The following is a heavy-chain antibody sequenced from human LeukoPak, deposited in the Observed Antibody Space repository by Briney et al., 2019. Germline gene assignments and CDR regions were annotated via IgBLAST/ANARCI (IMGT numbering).Heavy chain of an antibody. CDR1: GYSISSGYY. D-gene: IGHD5-12*01. CDR2: IYYSGST. J-gene: IGHJ4*02. Sequence: SSETLSLTCTVSGYSISSGYYWSWIRQPPGQGLEWIGYIYYSGSTNYNPSLKSRVTISVDTSKNQFSLKLNSVTAADTAVYYCARVSGYDWESFYDYWGQGTLVTVSS. CDR3: ARVSGYDWESFYDY. V-gene: IGHV4-61*01.